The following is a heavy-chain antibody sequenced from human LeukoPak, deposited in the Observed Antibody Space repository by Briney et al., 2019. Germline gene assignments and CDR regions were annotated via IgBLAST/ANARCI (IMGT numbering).Heavy chain of an antibody. CDR3: AAGRLRYFSRFVP. CDR1: GYTFTNYY. Sequence: ASVKVSCKASGYTFTNYYMHWVRQAPGQGLEWMGIINPSGGSTSYAQRFQGRVTMTRDMSTSTVYMELSSLRSEDTAVYYCAAGRLRYFSRFVPWGEGTLVTVSS. D-gene: IGHD5-12*01. J-gene: IGHJ5*02. CDR2: INPSGGST. V-gene: IGHV1-46*01.